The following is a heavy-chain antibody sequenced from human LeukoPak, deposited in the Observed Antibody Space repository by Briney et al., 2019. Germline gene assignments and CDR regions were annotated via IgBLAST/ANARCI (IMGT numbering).Heavy chain of an antibody. J-gene: IGHJ4*02. D-gene: IGHD6-6*01. CDR3: ARLNWQLDHYFDY. V-gene: IGHV3-74*01. CDR2: INSDGSGT. CDR1: GFSFSTYW. Sequence: GGSLRLSCAASGFSFSTYWMHWVRQAPGKGLVWVSRINSDGSGTDYADSVKGRFSISRDNGKNMVYLQMNSLRAEDTAVYYCARLNWQLDHYFDYWGQGTPVTVSS.